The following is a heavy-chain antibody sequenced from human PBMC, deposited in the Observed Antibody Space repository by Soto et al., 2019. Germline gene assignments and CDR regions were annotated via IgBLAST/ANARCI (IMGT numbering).Heavy chain of an antibody. CDR1: GYTFTGYY. J-gene: IGHJ6*02. D-gene: IGHD5-12*01. V-gene: IGHV1-2*02. CDR3: ARGNIVATMDYYYYGMDV. CDR2: INPHSDDT. Sequence: ASVKVSCKASGYTFTGYYMHWVRQAPGQGLEWMGWINPHSDDTDYAQKFQGRVTMTRDTSISTAYMELSRLRSDDTAVYYCARGNIVATMDYYYYGMDVWGQGTTVTVSS.